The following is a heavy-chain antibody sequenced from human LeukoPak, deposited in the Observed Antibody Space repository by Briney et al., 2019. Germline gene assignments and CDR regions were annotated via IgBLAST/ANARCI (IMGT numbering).Heavy chain of an antibody. Sequence: PGGSLRLSCAASGFTFSTSDMHWVRQAPGQGLEWVAVIAYDGSLKFYADSVKGRFTISRDNSKSTLYLQMNSLRAEDTAVYYCAKGYCSSTSCFARPHSWGQGTLVTVSS. J-gene: IGHJ4*02. V-gene: IGHV3-30*18. D-gene: IGHD2-2*01. CDR2: IAYDGSLK. CDR1: GFTFSTSD. CDR3: AKGYCSSTSCFARPHS.